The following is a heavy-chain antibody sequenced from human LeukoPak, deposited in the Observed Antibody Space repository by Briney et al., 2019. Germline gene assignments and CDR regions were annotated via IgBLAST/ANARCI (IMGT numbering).Heavy chain of an antibody. V-gene: IGHV4-59*01. Sequence: PSETLSLTCTVSGGSIGSYYWSWIRQSPGKGLDWIGYIYYTGSTDYNPSLKSRVTISVGTSKNQFSLKLSSVTAADTAVYYCARGGDRYCTNGVCYSGGLDYWGQGTLVTVSS. J-gene: IGHJ4*02. D-gene: IGHD2-8*01. CDR3: ARGGDRYCTNGVCYSGGLDY. CDR2: IYYTGST. CDR1: GGSIGSYY.